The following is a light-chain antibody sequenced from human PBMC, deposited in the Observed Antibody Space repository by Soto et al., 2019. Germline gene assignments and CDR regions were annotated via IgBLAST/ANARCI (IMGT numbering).Light chain of an antibody. J-gene: IGKJ1*01. CDR2: GAS. V-gene: IGKV3-20*01. CDR3: QQYDYSWT. Sequence: EIVLTQSPGTLSLSPGERATLSCRASQSVSSSYVAWYQQKPGQAPSLLIYGASSRATGIPDRFSGSGSGTDFTLTISRLEPEDFAVYYCQQYDYSWTFGQGTRVEIK. CDR1: QSVSSSY.